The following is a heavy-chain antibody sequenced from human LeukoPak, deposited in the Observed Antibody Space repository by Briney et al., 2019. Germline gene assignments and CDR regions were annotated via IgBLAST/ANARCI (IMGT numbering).Heavy chain of an antibody. CDR2: NYYSETT. CDR3: AKTLYGSGSYYYYYYYYMDV. Sequence: SETLSLTCTVSGGSISSSSYYWGWIRHPPGKGLEWIWRNYYSETTYYNPSLKSRVTISVDTSKNQFSLELSSVTAEDTAVYYCAKTLYGSGSYYYYYYYYMDVWGKGTTVTVSS. CDR1: GGSISSSSYY. V-gene: IGHV4-39*07. J-gene: IGHJ6*03. D-gene: IGHD3-10*01.